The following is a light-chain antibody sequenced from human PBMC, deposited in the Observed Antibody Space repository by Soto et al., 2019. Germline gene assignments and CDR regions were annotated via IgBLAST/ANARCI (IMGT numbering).Light chain of an antibody. CDR3: QQYNNYSWT. CDR2: DAS. CDR1: QNISSG. Sequence: DIQMTQSPSTLSASVGDRVSITCRASQNISSGLAWHQQKPGKAPRLLIYDASTLESGVPSRFSGSGSGTEFTLTISSLQPDDVASYYCQQYNNYSWTFGQGTKVDIK. V-gene: IGKV1-5*01. J-gene: IGKJ1*01.